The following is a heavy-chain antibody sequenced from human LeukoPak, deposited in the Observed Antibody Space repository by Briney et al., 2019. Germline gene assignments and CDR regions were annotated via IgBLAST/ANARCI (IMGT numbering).Heavy chain of an antibody. CDR1: GFTFSSYW. D-gene: IGHD5-18*01. J-gene: IGHJ4*02. CDR3: ARDPGAYGYSYGYPLDY. Sequence: GGSLRLSCAASGFTFSSYWMSWVRQAPGKGLEWVGNIKQDGSEKYYVDSVKGRFTISRDNAKNSLYLQMNSLRAEDTAVYYCARDPGAYGYSYGYPLDYWGQGTLVTVSS. CDR2: IKQDGSEK. V-gene: IGHV3-7*01.